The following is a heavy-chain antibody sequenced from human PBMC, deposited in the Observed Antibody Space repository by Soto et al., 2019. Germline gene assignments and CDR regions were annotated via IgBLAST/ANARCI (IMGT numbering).Heavy chain of an antibody. V-gene: IGHV1-18*01. J-gene: IGHJ6*02. Sequence: GASVKVSCKASGYTFTSYGISWVRQAPGQGLEWMGWISAYNGNTNYAQKLQGRVTMTTDTSTSTAYMELRSLRSDDTAVYYCARGIAAAGTFHYSYYYSGMDVWGQGTTVTVSS. D-gene: IGHD6-13*01. CDR2: ISAYNGNT. CDR3: ARGIAAAGTFHYSYYYSGMDV. CDR1: GYTFTSYG.